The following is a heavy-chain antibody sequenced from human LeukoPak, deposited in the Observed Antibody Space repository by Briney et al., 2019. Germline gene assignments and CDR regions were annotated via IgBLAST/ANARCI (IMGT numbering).Heavy chain of an antibody. J-gene: IGHJ4*02. Sequence: GGSLILSCTGSGFTFGDYAMSWVRKSPGKGLEWVSLIRSKAFGGAAEYAASVKGRFTISRDDSKSIAYLQMNSLKTEDTAVYYCTRDGGTLDYWGQGTLVTVSS. CDR1: GFTFGDYA. D-gene: IGHD3-16*01. CDR2: IRSKAFGGAA. CDR3: TRDGGTLDY. V-gene: IGHV3-49*04.